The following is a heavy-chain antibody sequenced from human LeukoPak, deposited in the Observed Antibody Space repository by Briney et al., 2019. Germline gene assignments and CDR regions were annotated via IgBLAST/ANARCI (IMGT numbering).Heavy chain of an antibody. V-gene: IGHV3-30*04. J-gene: IGHJ4*02. Sequence: GGSLRLSCAASGFTFISFVMHWVRQAPGKGLEWVALISYDGSSKYYADSVKGRFTISRDNSKNTLYLQMNSLRAEDTAVYYCARDITTMTSHWGQGTLVTVSS. D-gene: IGHD4-17*01. CDR1: GFTFISFV. CDR3: ARDITTMTSH. CDR2: ISYDGSSK.